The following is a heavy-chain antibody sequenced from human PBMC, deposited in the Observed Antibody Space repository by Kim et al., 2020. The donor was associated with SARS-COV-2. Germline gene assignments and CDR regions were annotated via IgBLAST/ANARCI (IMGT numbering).Heavy chain of an antibody. CDR1: GFTVDDYA. CDR3: AKDIAAAGPFDY. CDR2: ISWNSGSI. Sequence: GGSLRLSCAASGFTVDDYAMHWVRQAPGKGLEWVSGISWNSGSIGYADSVKGRFTISRDNAKNSLYLQMNSLRAEDTALYYCAKDIAAAGPFDYWGQGTLVTVSS. D-gene: IGHD6-13*01. V-gene: IGHV3-9*01. J-gene: IGHJ4*02.